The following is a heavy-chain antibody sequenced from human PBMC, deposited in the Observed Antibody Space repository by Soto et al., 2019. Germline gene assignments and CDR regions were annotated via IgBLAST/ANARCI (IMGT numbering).Heavy chain of an antibody. CDR1: GGPIRCYC. CDR2: IYDSGNT. V-gene: IGHV4-59*01. CDR3: ARGGGKYYYESSGHSNHAMDV. Sequence: PSATLCLTCTVSGGPIRCYCWTWIQKTPGKGLEWIGYIYDSGNTDYNPSLKSRVTISVDTSKNHFSLKLSSVTTADTAVYYCARGGGKYYYESSGHSNHAMDVWGQGTTVTVSS. D-gene: IGHD3-22*01. J-gene: IGHJ6*02.